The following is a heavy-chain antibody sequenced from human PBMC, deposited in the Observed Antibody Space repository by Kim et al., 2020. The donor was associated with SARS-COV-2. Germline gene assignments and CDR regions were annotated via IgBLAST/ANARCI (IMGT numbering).Heavy chain of an antibody. D-gene: IGHD3-10*01. CDR1: GGTFSSYA. CDR3: ASGFDITMVRGAFDY. CDR2: IIPIFGTA. Sequence: SVKVSCKASGGTFSSYAISWVRQAPGQGLEWMGGIIPIFGTANYAQKFQGRVTITADESTSTAYMELSSLRSEDTAVYYCASGFDITMVRGAFDYWGQGTLVTVSS. J-gene: IGHJ4*02. V-gene: IGHV1-69*13.